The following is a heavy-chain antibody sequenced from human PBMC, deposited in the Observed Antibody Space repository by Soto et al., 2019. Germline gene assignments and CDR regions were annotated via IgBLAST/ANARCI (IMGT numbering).Heavy chain of an antibody. CDR3: SSTTGTTWSSYSYYMAV. CDR2: IKQDGSEK. V-gene: IGHV3-7*01. D-gene: IGHD1-1*01. J-gene: IGHJ6*03. Sequence: EVQLVESGGGLVQPGGSLRLSCAASGFTFSSYWMSWVRQAPGKGLEWVANIKQDGSEKYYVDSVKGRFTISRDNAKNPLYLKMNSLSAEDTAVYYCSSTTGTTWSSYSYYMAVGGKGTTVTVSS. CDR1: GFTFSSYW.